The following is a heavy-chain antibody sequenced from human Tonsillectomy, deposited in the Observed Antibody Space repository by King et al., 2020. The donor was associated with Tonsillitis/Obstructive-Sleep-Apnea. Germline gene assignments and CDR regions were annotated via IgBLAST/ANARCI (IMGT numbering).Heavy chain of an antibody. Sequence: VQLVESGGGLVQPGGSLRLSCAASGFTFSSYAMSGVRQAPGKGLEWVSAISGNGGSTYYAASVKGRLTISRDNSKNTLYLQMNSLRAEDTAVYYCAKALPLRGYSYGWNYWGQGTLVTVSS. CDR3: AKALPLRGYSYGWNY. D-gene: IGHD5-18*01. CDR2: ISGNGGST. CDR1: GFTFSSYA. J-gene: IGHJ4*02. V-gene: IGHV3-23*04.